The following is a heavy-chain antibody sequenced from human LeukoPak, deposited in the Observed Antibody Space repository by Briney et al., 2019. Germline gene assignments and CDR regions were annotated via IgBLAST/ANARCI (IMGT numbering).Heavy chain of an antibody. D-gene: IGHD3-9*01. CDR3: ARHGAYYDILTGYYPDAFDI. Sequence: SETLSLTCTVSGGSISSYYWSWIRQPPGKGLEWIGYIYYNGSTNYNPSLKSRVTISVDTSKNQFSLKLSSVTAADTAVYYCARHGAYYDILTGYYPDAFDIWGQGTMVTVSS. J-gene: IGHJ3*02. CDR1: GGSISSYY. V-gene: IGHV4-59*08. CDR2: IYYNGST.